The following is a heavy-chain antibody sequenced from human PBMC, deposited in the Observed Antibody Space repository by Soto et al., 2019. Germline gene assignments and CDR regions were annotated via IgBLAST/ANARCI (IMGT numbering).Heavy chain of an antibody. V-gene: IGHV3-23*01. CDR3: AKEVGYSGPSDAFSDY. CDR2: ISGSGGRT. Sequence: SYDASGFPFSSYAMSWVRQAPGKGLEWVSTISGSGGRTYYADSVKGRFTTSRDNSKNTLWLQINSLRVEDTAVYYCAKEVGYSGPSDAFSDYWGQGTLVTVS. CDR1: GFPFSSYA. D-gene: IGHD1-26*01. J-gene: IGHJ4*02.